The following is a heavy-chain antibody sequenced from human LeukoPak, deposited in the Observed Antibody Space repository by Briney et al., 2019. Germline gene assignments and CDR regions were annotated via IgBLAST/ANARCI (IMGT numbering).Heavy chain of an antibody. Sequence: GASVKVSCKASGYTFTGYFLHWVRQAPGQGLEWMGWINPNSGGTNYAQKFQGRVTMTRDTSISTAYMELTRLRSDDTAVYYCARSQYYYDSSGYEAAWYYFDYWGQGTLVTVSS. CDR3: ARSQYYYDSSGYEAAWYYFDY. D-gene: IGHD3-22*01. CDR2: INPNSGGT. CDR1: GYTFTGYF. J-gene: IGHJ4*02. V-gene: IGHV1-2*02.